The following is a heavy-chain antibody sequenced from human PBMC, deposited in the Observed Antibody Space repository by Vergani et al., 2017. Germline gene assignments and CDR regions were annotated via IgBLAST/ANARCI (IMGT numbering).Heavy chain of an antibody. CDR2: INYVGRT. V-gene: IGHV4-39*02. D-gene: IGHD1-7*01. Sequence: QLQLQESGPGLVKPSETLALICTVSGGSINPSSSFWGWIRQSPGKGLEWIGSINYVGRTYYIPSLQSRATVFVDTSKNQFSLNLTSVTAADTAVYYCARERVXRGGWNYGANWFDPWGQGTLVTVSS. J-gene: IGHJ5*02. CDR3: ARERVXRGGWNYGANWFDP. CDR1: GGSINPSSSF.